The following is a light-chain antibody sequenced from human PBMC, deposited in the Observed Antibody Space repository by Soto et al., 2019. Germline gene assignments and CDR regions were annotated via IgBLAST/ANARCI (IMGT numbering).Light chain of an antibody. J-gene: IGKJ1*01. CDR1: QSVNSN. CDR2: GAS. V-gene: IGKV3-15*01. CDR3: QEYNTWPWT. Sequence: ETVMTQSPATLSVSPGERATLSCRASQSVNSNLAWRQQKLGQAPRVLIYGASTRATGIPARFSGSGSGTEFILTISSLQSEDFALYYCQEYNTWPWTFGQGTKVDIK.